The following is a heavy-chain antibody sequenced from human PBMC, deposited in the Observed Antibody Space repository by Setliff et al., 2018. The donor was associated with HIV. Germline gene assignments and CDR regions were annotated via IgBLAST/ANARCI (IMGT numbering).Heavy chain of an antibody. CDR3: ARDWRSGYDLNFDY. Sequence: GGSLRLSCAAFGFAFSSHQMSWVRQAPGKGLEWVAKIRQDGTDKYYVDSVKGRFTISRDNAKNSLYLQMNSLRAEDTAIYYCARDWRSGYDLNFDYWGQGTLVTVSS. CDR1: GFAFSSHQ. V-gene: IGHV3-7*01. J-gene: IGHJ4*02. D-gene: IGHD5-12*01. CDR2: IRQDGTDK.